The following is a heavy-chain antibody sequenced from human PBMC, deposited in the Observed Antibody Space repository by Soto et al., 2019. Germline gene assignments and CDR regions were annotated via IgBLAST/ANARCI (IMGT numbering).Heavy chain of an antibody. V-gene: IGHV3-48*02. D-gene: IGHD4-4*01. CDR1: GFTFSSYS. J-gene: IGHJ6*02. Sequence: GVSLRLSCAASGFTFSSYSMNWGRQAPGKGLEWVSYISSTTNTIYYADSVKGRFTVSRDNAKNSLYLQMNSLTDEDSAVYYCVRAKYIGDYSLYFCHMAFWGQAPTLTVSS. CDR3: VRAKYIGDYSLYFCHMAF. CDR2: ISSTTNTI.